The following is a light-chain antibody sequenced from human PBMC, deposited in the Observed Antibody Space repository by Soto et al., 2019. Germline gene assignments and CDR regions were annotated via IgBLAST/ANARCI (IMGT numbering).Light chain of an antibody. J-gene: IGKJ4*01. V-gene: IGKV3-11*01. CDR2: DAS. Sequence: EIVLTQSPATLSLSPGERATLSCRASQSVSSSLAWYQQKPGQAPRLLIYDASNRATGIPARFSGSGSGTDFTLPITSLEPEDFAVYYCQQRSNCPLTFGGGTKVEIK. CDR1: QSVSSS. CDR3: QQRSNCPLT.